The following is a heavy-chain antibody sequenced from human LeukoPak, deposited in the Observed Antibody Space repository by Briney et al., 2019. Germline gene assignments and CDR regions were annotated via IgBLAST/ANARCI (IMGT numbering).Heavy chain of an antibody. CDR2: ISGSGGNT. V-gene: IGHV3-23*01. Sequence: GGSLRLSCAASGFTFSSYAMSWVRQAPGKGLEWVSAISGSGGNTYYADSVKGRFTISRDNAKNTLYLQMNSLRAEDTAVYHCVKDWIAVGSDAFDIWGQGTMVTVSS. D-gene: IGHD1-1*01. J-gene: IGHJ3*02. CDR3: VKDWIAVGSDAFDI. CDR1: GFTFSSYA.